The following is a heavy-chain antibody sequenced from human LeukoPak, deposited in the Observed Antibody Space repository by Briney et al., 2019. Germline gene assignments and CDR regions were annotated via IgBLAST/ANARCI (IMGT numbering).Heavy chain of an antibody. CDR1: GGTFSSSA. D-gene: IGHD2-2*01. CDR2: IIPIFGTA. J-gene: IGHJ4*02. CDR3: ARAKDIVVVPAAPYWDY. Sequence: SVKVSCKASGGTFSSSAISWVRQAPGQGLEWMGGIIPIFGTANYAQKFQGRVTITTDESTSTAYMELSSLRSEDTAVYYCARAKDIVVVPAAPYWDYWGQGTLVTVSS. V-gene: IGHV1-69*05.